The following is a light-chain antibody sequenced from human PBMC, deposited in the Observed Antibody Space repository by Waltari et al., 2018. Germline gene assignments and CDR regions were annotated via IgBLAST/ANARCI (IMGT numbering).Light chain of an antibody. V-gene: IGKV1-17*01. Sequence: DIQMTHSPSSLSASVGDTVTITCRASQGIGNYLNWFQQKTGKAPKLLIYAATTLQSGVPSRFSGSGSGTEFTLTINSLQPEDFATYDCLQQNSYPLTFGGGTKVEIK. CDR1: QGIGNY. J-gene: IGKJ4*01. CDR2: AAT. CDR3: LQQNSYPLT.